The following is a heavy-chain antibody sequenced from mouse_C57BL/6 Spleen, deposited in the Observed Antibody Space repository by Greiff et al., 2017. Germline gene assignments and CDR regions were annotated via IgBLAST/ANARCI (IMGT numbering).Heavy chain of an antibody. J-gene: IGHJ3*01. Sequence: VQLQQSGAELVRPGASVTLSCKASGYTFTDYEMHWVKQTPVHGLEWIGAIDPETGGTAYNQKFKGKAILTADKSSSTAYMELRSLTSEDSAVYYCTRWGSNEAWFAYWGQGTLVTVSA. V-gene: IGHV1-15*01. CDR3: TRWGSNEAWFAY. CDR2: IDPETGGT. D-gene: IGHD2-5*01. CDR1: GYTFTDYE.